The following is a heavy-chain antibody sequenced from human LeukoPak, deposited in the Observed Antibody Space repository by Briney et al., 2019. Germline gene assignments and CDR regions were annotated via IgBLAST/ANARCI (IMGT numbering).Heavy chain of an antibody. CDR3: ARDVGDIVVVPAAIREGWFDP. Sequence: ASVKVSCKASGYTFTSYGISWVRQAPGQGLEWMGWISAYNGNTNYAQKLQGRVTMTTDTSTSTAYMELRRLRSDDTAVCYCARDVGDIVVVPAAIREGWFDPWGQGTLVTVSS. CDR2: ISAYNGNT. D-gene: IGHD2-2*02. V-gene: IGHV1-18*01. J-gene: IGHJ5*02. CDR1: GYTFTSYG.